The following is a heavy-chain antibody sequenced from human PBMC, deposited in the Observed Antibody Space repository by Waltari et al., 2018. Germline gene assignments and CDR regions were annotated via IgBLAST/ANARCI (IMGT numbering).Heavy chain of an antibody. V-gene: IGHV4-59*08. D-gene: IGHD3-16*01. J-gene: IGHJ3*01. CDR2: MYYSGSP. CDR3: ARLLGDGALDV. CDR1: GDSISNTF. Sequence: QVQLQESGPGLLKPSETLALTCTVSGDSISNTFCGWIRQAPGGGLDWIGFMYYSGSPYYNPSLGSRVTISVDRAQNQLSLKLTSATAADTAVYYCARLLGDGALDVWGQGTKVTVSS.